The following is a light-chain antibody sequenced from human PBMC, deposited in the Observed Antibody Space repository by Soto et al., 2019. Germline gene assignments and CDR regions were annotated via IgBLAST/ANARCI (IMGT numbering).Light chain of an antibody. CDR1: QSISSSY. V-gene: IGKV3-20*01. Sequence: EIVLTQSPGTLSLSPCEGATLSARASQSISSSYSVWYQQRPGQARSLLIYGASSRATGIADRFGGGGAGTDFTITSRRVQADVFAIYYCQQYSSSRWTFAQGTKVDTK. CDR2: GAS. CDR3: QQYSSSRWT. J-gene: IGKJ1*01.